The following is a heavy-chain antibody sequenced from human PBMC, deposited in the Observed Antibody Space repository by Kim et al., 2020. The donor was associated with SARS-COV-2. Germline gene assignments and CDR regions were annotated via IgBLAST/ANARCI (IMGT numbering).Heavy chain of an antibody. D-gene: IGHD3-10*01. CDR3: ARYYYGSDYYYYGMDV. J-gene: IGHJ6*04. V-gene: IGHV3-21*04. CDR1: GFTFSSYS. Sequence: GGSLRLSCAASGFTFSSYSMNWVRQAPGKGLEWVSSISSSSSYIYYADSVKGRFTISRDNAKNSLYLQMNSLRAEDTAVYYCARYYYGSDYYYYGMDVWGKGTTVTVSS. CDR2: ISSSSSYI.